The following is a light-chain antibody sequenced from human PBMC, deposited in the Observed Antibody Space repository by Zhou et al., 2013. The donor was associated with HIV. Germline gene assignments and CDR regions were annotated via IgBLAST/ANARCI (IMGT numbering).Light chain of an antibody. J-gene: IGKJ2*01. V-gene: IGKV3-15*01. CDR2: GAS. CDR1: QSVSTN. CDR3: QQYGSWPRT. Sequence: EVVMTQSPATLSASPGDRATLSCRASQSVSTNLAWYQQKPGQAPRLLIYGASTRATDIPARFSGSGSWTEFTLTISSMQSEDFAVYYCQQYGSWPRTFGQGTKLEIK.